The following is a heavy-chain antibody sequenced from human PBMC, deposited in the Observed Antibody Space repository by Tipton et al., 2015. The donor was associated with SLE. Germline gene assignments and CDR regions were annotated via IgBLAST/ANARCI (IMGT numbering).Heavy chain of an antibody. V-gene: IGHV3-9*01. CDR2: ISWNSGSI. CDR1: GFTFDDYA. CDR3: AKDFKGYEGAFDI. J-gene: IGHJ3*02. D-gene: IGHD5-12*01. Sequence: RSLRLSCAASGFTFDDYAMHWVRQAPGKGLEWVSGISWNSGSIGYADAVKGRFTISRDNAKNSLYLQMNSLRAEDTALYYCAKDFKGYEGAFDIWGQGTMVTVSS.